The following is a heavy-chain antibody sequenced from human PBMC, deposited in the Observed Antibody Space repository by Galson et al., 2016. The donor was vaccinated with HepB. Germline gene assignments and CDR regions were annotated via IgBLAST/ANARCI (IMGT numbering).Heavy chain of an antibody. CDR1: GFTVSNNY. J-gene: IGHJ4*02. D-gene: IGHD3-3*01. V-gene: IGHV3-66*01. Sequence: SLRLSCAASGFTVSNNYLTWVRHAPGKGLEWVALIYSIGTTLYADSVKGRFTIYSDSSKNTLYLKMHSLRPEETAVYYCARNVTVTIFGYWGQGTLVTVSS. CDR2: IYSIGTT. CDR3: ARNVTVTIFGY.